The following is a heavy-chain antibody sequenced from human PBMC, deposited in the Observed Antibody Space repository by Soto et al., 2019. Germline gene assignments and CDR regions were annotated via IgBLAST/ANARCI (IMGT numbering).Heavy chain of an antibody. CDR2: TYYRSRWYN. V-gene: IGHV6-1*01. D-gene: IGHD3-16*01. CDR3: ARESPYYVSSDSYLDY. CDR1: GDSVSGNSAA. Sequence: SQTLSLTCSISGDSVSGNSAAWNWIRQSPSRGLEWLGRTYYRSRWYNDYAVSVKSRITVTPDTSKNQFSLHLNSVTPEDTAVYYCARESPYYVSSDSYLDYWGQGALVTVYS. J-gene: IGHJ4*02.